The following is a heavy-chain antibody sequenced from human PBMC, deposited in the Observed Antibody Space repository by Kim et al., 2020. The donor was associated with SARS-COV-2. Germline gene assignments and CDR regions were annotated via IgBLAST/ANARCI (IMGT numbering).Heavy chain of an antibody. CDR1: GGTFSSYA. CDR2: IIPILGIA. V-gene: IGHV1-69*04. J-gene: IGHJ6*03. CDR3: ARDYFSSTSCYWSHYYYYM. Sequence: SVKVSCKASGGTFSSYAISWVRQAPGQGLEWMGRIIPILGIANYAQKFQGRVTITADKSTSTAYMELSSLRSEDTAVYYRARDYFSSTSCYWSHYYYYM. D-gene: IGHD2-2*01.